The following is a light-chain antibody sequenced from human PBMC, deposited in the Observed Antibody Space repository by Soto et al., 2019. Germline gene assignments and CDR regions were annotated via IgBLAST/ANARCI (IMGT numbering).Light chain of an antibody. Sequence: DIQMTQSPSSLSASVGDRVTITCRASQSIDKYLNWYQQKPGKGPNLLIYAASNLRTGVPSRFSGSGSGTDFTLTISSLLPEDFAVYYCQQRSNWPPTFGQGTKVEIK. J-gene: IGKJ1*01. V-gene: IGKV1-39*01. CDR1: QSIDKY. CDR3: QQRSNWPPT. CDR2: AAS.